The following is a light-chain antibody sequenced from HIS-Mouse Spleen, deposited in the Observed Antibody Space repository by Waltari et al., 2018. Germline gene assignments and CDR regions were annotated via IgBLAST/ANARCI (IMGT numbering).Light chain of an antibody. CDR3: QVWDSSSDHRV. CDR1: NSGSTS. CDR2: DDS. Sequence: SYVLTQPPSVSVAPGQTARITCGGNNSGSTSVHWYQQKPGQAPVLVVYDDSDRPSGIPERFSGSNSGNTATLTISRVEAGDEADYYCQVWDSSSDHRVFGGGTKLTVL. J-gene: IGLJ3*02. V-gene: IGLV3-21*02.